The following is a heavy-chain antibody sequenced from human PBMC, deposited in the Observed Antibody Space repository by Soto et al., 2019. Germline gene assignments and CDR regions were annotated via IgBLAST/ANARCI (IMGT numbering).Heavy chain of an antibody. V-gene: IGHV3-7*01. CDR2: IKQDGSEK. D-gene: IGHD3-3*01. CDR3: ARDRYSYYDFWSGSLPYYYYGMDV. J-gene: IGHJ6*02. CDR1: GFTFSSYW. Sequence: GSLRLSCAASGFTFSSYWMSWVRQAPGKGLEWVANIKQDGSEKYYVDSVKGRFTISRDNAKNSLYLQMNSLRAEDTAVYYCARDRYSYYDFWSGSLPYYYYGMDVWGQGTMVTVSS.